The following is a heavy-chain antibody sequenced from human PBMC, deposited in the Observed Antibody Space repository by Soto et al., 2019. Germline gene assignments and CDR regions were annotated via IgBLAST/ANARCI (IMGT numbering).Heavy chain of an antibody. D-gene: IGHD6-19*01. CDR3: AREESSGPRPNAFDI. J-gene: IGHJ3*02. CDR2: IIPILGIA. CDR1: GGTFSSYT. Sequence: GASVKVSCKASGGTFSSYTISWVRQAPGQGLEWMGRIIPILGIANYAQKFQGRVTITADKSTSTAYMELSSLRSEDTAVYYCAREESSGPRPNAFDIWGQGTMVTVSS. V-gene: IGHV1-69*04.